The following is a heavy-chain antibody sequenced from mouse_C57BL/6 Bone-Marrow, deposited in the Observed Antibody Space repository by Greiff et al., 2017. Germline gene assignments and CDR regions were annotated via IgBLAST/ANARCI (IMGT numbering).Heavy chain of an antibody. V-gene: IGHV1-81*01. D-gene: IGHD2-1*01. J-gene: IGHJ4*01. CDR3: ARDGNYPMDY. Sequence: VQRVESGAELARPGASVKLSCKASGYTFTSYGISWVKQRTGQGLEWIGEIYPRSGNTYYNEKFKGKATLTADKSSSTAYMELRSLTSEDSAVYFCARDGNYPMDYWGQGTSVTVSS. CDR1: GYTFTSYG. CDR2: IYPRSGNT.